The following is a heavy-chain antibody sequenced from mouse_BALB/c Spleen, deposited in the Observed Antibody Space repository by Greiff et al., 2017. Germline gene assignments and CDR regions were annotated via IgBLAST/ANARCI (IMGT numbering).Heavy chain of an antibody. J-gene: IGHJ4*01. CDR3: ARHDRDAMDY. Sequence: DVKLVESGGDLVKPGGSLKLSCAASGFTFSSYGMSWVRQTPDKRLEWVATISSGGSYTYYPDSVKGRFTISRDNAKNTLYLQMSSLKSEDTAMYYCARHDRDAMDYWGQGTSVTVSS. CDR1: GFTFSSYG. V-gene: IGHV5-6*02. CDR2: ISSGGSYT.